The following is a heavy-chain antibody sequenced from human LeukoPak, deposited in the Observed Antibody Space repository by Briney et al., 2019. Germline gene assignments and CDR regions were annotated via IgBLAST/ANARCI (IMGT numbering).Heavy chain of an antibody. Sequence: SQTLSLTCAVSGGSISSGGYSWSWIRQPPGKGLEWIGYIYHSGSTYYNPSLKSRVTISVDRSKNQFSLKLSSVTAADTAVYYCARLLWFGESALGYWGQGTLVTVSS. D-gene: IGHD3-10*01. J-gene: IGHJ4*02. CDR1: GGSISSGGYS. V-gene: IGHV4-30-2*02. CDR2: IYHSGST. CDR3: ARLLWFGESALGY.